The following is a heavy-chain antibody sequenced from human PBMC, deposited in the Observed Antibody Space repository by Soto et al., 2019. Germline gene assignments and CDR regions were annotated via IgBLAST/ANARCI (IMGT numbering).Heavy chain of an antibody. CDR2: IIPIFCTA. Sequence: KVSFQASVCCXIGDAIGLVRQVHGQGLEWMGGIIPIFCTANYAQKFQHRVTITADKSTTTAYMELSSMRSADTAVYYFARVPHPHTVVDYFAYWGQGHLVTVSP. CDR1: VCCXIGDA. J-gene: IGHJ4*02. D-gene: IGHD4-17*01. V-gene: IGHV1-69*06. CDR3: ARVPHPHTVVDYFAY.